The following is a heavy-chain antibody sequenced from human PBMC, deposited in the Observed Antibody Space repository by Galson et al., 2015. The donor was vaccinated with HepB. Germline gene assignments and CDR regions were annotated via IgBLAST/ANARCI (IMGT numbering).Heavy chain of an antibody. CDR3: ARDRSEGPYYYYMDV. V-gene: IGHV3-48*02. J-gene: IGHJ6*03. Sequence: SLRLSCAASGFTSSSYSMNWVRQAPGKGLEWVSYISSSSSTIYYADSVKGRFTISRDNAKNSLYLQMNSLRDEDTAVYYCARDRSEGPYYYYMDVWGKGTTVTVSS. CDR2: ISSSSSTI. CDR1: GFTSSSYS.